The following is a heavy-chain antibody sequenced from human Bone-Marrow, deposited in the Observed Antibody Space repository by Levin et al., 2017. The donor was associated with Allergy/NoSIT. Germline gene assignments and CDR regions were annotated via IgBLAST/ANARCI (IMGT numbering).Heavy chain of an antibody. V-gene: IGHV4-30-4*01. J-gene: IGHJ2*01. CDR1: GGSIRSGDYY. Sequence: SETLSLTCTVSGGSIRSGDYYWSWIRQPPGKGLEWIGYIYYSGSTHYNPSLKSRVTISLDTSKDQFSLKLSSVTAADTAVYYCASASWLDWYFDLWGRGTLVTVSS. CDR3: ASASWLDWYFDL. CDR2: IYYSGST. D-gene: IGHD5-12*01.